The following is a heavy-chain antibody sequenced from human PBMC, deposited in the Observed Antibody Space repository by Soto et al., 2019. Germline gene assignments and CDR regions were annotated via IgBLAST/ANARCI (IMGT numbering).Heavy chain of an antibody. D-gene: IGHD1-26*01. Sequence: QVQLVQSGAEVKKPGSSVKVSCKASGGTFSSYAISWVRQDPGQGLEWMGGIIPIFGTADYAQKFQGRVTITADESTSTAYMELSSLRSEDTAVYYCASHSGSSPEGRYYYGMDGWGQGTTVTVSS. V-gene: IGHV1-69*12. CDR2: IIPIFGTA. CDR1: GGTFSSYA. CDR3: ASHSGSSPEGRYYYGMDG. J-gene: IGHJ6*02.